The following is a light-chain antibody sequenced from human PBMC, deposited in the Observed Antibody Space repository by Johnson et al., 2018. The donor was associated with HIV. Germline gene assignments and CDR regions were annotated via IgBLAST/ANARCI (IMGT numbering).Light chain of an antibody. Sequence: QSVLTQPPSVSAAPGQKVTISCFGSDSNIGNNYVSWYQQLPVTAPKLLIYDNDKRPSGIPDRFSGSKSGTSATLAITGLQTGDAADYYCETWDSSLSAFYVVGTGTKITVL. CDR1: DSNIGNNY. V-gene: IGLV1-51*01. CDR3: ETWDSSLSAFYV. J-gene: IGLJ1*01. CDR2: DND.